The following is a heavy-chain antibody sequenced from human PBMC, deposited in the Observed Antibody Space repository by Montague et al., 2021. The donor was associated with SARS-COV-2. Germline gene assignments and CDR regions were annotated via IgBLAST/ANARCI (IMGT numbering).Heavy chain of an antibody. CDR1: GGSISSYY. J-gene: IGHJ4*02. CDR2: IYYSGCT. Sequence: SETLSLTCTVSGGSISSYYWSWIRQPPGKGLEWIGYIYYSGCTNYNPSLKSRVTISVDTSKNQFSLKLSSVTAADTAVYYCARGFDYWGQGTLVTVSS. V-gene: IGHV4-59*08. CDR3: ARGFDY.